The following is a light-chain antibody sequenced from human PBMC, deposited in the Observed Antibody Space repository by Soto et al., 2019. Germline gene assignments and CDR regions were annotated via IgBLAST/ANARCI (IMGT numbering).Light chain of an antibody. CDR3: QQYGSSPYT. V-gene: IGKV3-20*01. J-gene: IGKJ2*01. CDR2: IAS. Sequence: EVVLTQSPGTLSLSPGERATLSCWASQSVSRSYLAWYQQKPGEAPRLLIYIASSRATGIPDRFSGIGSGTDFTITISRLEPEDFAMYYCQQYGSSPYTLGQGTKLEIK. CDR1: QSVSRSY.